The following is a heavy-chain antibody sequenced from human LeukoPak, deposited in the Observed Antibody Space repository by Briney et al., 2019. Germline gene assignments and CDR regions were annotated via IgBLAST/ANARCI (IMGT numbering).Heavy chain of an antibody. V-gene: IGHV4-34*01. CDR3: ARFFTTVRGARSWFDP. D-gene: IGHD3-10*01. CDR1: GGSFSVYY. J-gene: IGHJ5*02. Sequence: SETLSLTCAVYGGSFSVYYWSWIRQPPGKGLEWIGEINHSGSTNYNPSLKSRVTISVDTSKTQFSLKLSAVTSADTAVYYCARFFTTVRGARSWFDPWGQGTLVTVSS. CDR2: INHSGST.